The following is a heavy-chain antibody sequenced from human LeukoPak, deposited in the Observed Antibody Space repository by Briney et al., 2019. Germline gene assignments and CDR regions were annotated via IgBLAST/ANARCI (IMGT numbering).Heavy chain of an antibody. V-gene: IGHV4-59*01. Sequence: SETLSLTCTVSGGSISSYYWSWIRQPPGKGLEWIGYIYYSGSTNYNPSLKSRVTISVDTSKNQFSLKLSSVTAADTAVYYCARASLRGRKYSYGSGLLSAFDIWGQGTMVTVSS. CDR1: GGSISSYY. J-gene: IGHJ3*02. CDR3: ARASLRGRKYSYGSGLLSAFDI. CDR2: IYYSGST. D-gene: IGHD5-18*01.